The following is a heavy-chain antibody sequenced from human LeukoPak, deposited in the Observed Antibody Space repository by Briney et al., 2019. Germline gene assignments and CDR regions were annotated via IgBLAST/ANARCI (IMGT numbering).Heavy chain of an antibody. CDR1: GASFSDYY. D-gene: IGHD2-2*01. J-gene: IGHJ6*03. CDR3: ARTRVVPAAYYYYYMDV. Sequence: SETLSLTCAVYGASFSDYYWSWIRQPPGKGLEWIGEVNHSGSTTYNPSLKSRVTTSVDTSKNQSSLKVSSVTAADTAVYYCARTRVVPAAYYYYYMDVWGKGTTVTVSS. CDR2: VNHSGST. V-gene: IGHV4-34*01.